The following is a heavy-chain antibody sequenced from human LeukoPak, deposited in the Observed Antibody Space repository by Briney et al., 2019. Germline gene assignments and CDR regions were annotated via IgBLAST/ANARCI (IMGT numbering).Heavy chain of an antibody. V-gene: IGHV4-39*01. D-gene: IGHD6-25*01. CDR3: ARQLPTAAADTRGYFDY. CDR2: LFYGENT. Sequence: PSETPSLTCTVSGGSISPISSSTYYWGWIRQAPGKGLEWIGSLFYGENTHYNPFLKSRATLSVDASNNQFSLKLTSVTAADAAVYFCARQLPTAAADTRGYFDYWGQGTVVTVSS. J-gene: IGHJ4*02. CDR1: GGSISPISSSTYY.